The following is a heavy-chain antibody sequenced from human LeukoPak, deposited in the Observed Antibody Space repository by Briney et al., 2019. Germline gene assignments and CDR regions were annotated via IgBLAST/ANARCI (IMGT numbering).Heavy chain of an antibody. V-gene: IGHV3-23*01. CDR2: ISGNSGST. D-gene: IGHD4-17*01. Sequence: GGSLRLSCAASGFTFSTYTMRWVRQAPGKGLECVSTISGNSGSTHYADSVKGRFTISRDNSKNTLSLQMNSLRAEDTALYYCATGRGDPFYYFDYWGQGTLVTVSS. CDR3: ATGRGDPFYYFDY. J-gene: IGHJ4*02. CDR1: GFTFSTYT.